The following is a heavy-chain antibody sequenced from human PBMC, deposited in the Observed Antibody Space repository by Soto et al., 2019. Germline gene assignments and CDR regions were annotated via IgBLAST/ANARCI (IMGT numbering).Heavy chain of an antibody. J-gene: IGHJ4*02. Sequence: HPGGSLRLSCAASGFTFSDFAMSWVRQAPGKGLEWVSAIVSSGVRRYYADSVKGRFTISRDNSNNTLYLQMNSLRAEDTAVYYCAKGYYYYSSGFYSPFDYWGQGTLVTVSS. CDR1: GFTFSDFA. CDR2: IVSSGVRR. CDR3: AKGYYYYSSGFYSPFDY. D-gene: IGHD3-22*01. V-gene: IGHV3-23*01.